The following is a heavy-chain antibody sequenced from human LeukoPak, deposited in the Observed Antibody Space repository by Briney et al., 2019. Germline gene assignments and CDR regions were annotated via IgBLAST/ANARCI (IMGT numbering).Heavy chain of an antibody. J-gene: IGHJ5*02. CDR3: ASLNHYGDYSGVADASNWFDP. CDR1: GGSISSSSYY. D-gene: IGHD4-17*01. Sequence: PSETLSLTCTVSGGSISSSSYYWGWIRQPPGKGLEWIGSIYYSGSTYYNPSLKSRVTISVDTSKNQFSLKLSSVTAADTAVYYCASLNHYGDYSGVADASNWFDPWGQGTLVTVSS. CDR2: IYYSGST. V-gene: IGHV4-39*07.